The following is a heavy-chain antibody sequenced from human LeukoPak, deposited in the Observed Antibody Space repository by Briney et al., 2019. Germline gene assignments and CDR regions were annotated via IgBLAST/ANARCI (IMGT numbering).Heavy chain of an antibody. J-gene: IGHJ3*02. V-gene: IGHV1-46*01. CDR1: GYTFSNYY. Sequence: EASVKVSCKASGYTFSNYYIHWVRQAAGQGLEWMGIIGGSTNYAQKFQGRVTMTRDTSTSTVYMELSSLRSEDTAVYYCARVRDGYNDAYDIWGQGTMVTVHS. CDR3: ARVRDGYNDAYDI. CDR2: IGGST. D-gene: IGHD5-24*01.